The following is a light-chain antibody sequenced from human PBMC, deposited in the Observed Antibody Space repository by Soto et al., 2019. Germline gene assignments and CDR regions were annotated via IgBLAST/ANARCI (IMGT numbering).Light chain of an antibody. CDR2: GAS. V-gene: IGKV3D-15*01. Sequence: EIVMTQSPFTLSASPGERVTLSCRASQSVNIKLAWHQQRPGQAPRVLIYGASNRASGIPDRFSGSGSGTDVTLTISSLEPDDYALYYCHQYNDWPPRTFGGGTRVEIK. CDR1: QSVNIK. J-gene: IGKJ4*01. CDR3: HQYNDWPPRT.